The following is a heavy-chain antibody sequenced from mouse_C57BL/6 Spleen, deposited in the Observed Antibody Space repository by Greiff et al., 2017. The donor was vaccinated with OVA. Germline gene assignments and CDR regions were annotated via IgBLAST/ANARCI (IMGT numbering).Heavy chain of an antibody. D-gene: IGHD1-1*01. Sequence: EVQLQQSGPGLVKPSQSLSLTCSVPGYSITSGCYWYWIRQFPGNKLGWMGYTSYGGRNNYNDSLKNRASIPGDTSKKQFFLKLNSVTTEDTATYDCAREATVVAQDYAMDYWGQGTSVTVSS. CDR1: GYSITSGCY. V-gene: IGHV3-6*01. J-gene: IGHJ4*01. CDR3: AREATVVAQDYAMDY. CDR2: TSYGGRN.